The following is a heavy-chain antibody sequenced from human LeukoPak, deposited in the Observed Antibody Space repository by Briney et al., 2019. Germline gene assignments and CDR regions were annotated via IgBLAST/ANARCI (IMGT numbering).Heavy chain of an antibody. CDR2: INHSGSTS. CDR3: ASGTTVTNFAY. V-gene: IGHV4-34*01. J-gene: IGHJ4*02. D-gene: IGHD4-17*01. Sequence: SETLSLTCAVYGESFSGYFWNWIRQPPGKGLEWIGEINHSGSTSNHNPSLKSRVTMSVDTSKNQFSLKLSSVTAADTAVYYCASGTTVTNFAYWGQGTLVTVSS. CDR1: GESFSGYF.